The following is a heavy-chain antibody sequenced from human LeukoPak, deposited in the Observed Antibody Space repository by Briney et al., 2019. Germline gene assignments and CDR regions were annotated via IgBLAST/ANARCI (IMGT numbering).Heavy chain of an antibody. V-gene: IGHV3-21*01. CDR2: ISSGSSFV. CDR3: ARELKRVVPAAQFFDY. D-gene: IGHD2-2*01. J-gene: IGHJ4*02. Sequence: PGGSLRLSCAASGFTFGSYAMNWVRQAPGKGLEWVSSISSGSSFVYYADSVKGRFTISRDNAKNSLYLQMNSLRAEDTAVYYCARELKRVVPAAQFFDYWGQGTLVTVSS. CDR1: GFTFGSYA.